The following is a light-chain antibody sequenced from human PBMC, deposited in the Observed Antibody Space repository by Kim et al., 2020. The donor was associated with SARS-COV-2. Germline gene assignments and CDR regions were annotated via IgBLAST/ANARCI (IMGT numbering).Light chain of an antibody. Sequence: ASVGARVPIPCRASQDIGIDLAWFQQKPGKAPKSLIYAASSLQSGVPSRFSGSRSGTEYTFSISSLQPEDFGTYYCQQSHSYPRTFGQGTKVDIK. J-gene: IGKJ1*01. CDR3: QQSHSYPRT. CDR1: QDIGID. V-gene: IGKV1-16*01. CDR2: AAS.